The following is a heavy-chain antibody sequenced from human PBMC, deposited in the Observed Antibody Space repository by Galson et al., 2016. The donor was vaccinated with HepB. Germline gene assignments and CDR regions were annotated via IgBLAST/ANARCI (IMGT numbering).Heavy chain of an antibody. CDR3: ARAPYSSRLYKYFQY. J-gene: IGHJ1*01. CDR2: INDSGVT. Sequence: SETLSLTCLVRGETFNNYFWTWIRQTPGKGLEWIGEINDSGVTKCNPSLRSRVTLSKDTSKNQFSLNLTSLTVADAAMYYCARAPYSSRLYKYFQYWGQGTLVTVSS. CDR1: GETFNNYF. D-gene: IGHD4-11*01. V-gene: IGHV4-34*01.